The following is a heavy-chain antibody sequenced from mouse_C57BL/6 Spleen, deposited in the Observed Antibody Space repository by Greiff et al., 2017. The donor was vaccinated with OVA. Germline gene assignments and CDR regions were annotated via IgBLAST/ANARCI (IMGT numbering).Heavy chain of an antibody. Sequence: VKVVESGAELVKPGASVKMSCKASGYTFTTYPIEWMKQNHGKSLEWIGNFHPYNDDTKYNEKFKGKATLTVEKSSSTVYLELSRLTSDDSAVYYCARGGLLRRGYAMDYWGQGTSVTVSS. V-gene: IGHV1-47*01. CDR1: GYTFTTYP. CDR2: FHPYNDDT. D-gene: IGHD2-3*01. J-gene: IGHJ4*01. CDR3: ARGGLLRRGYAMDY.